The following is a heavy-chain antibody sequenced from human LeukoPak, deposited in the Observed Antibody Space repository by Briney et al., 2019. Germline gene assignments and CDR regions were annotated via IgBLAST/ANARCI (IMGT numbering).Heavy chain of an antibody. J-gene: IGHJ4*02. Sequence: GGSLRLSCAASGFTFSNYAMSWVRQAPGKGLEWVSAIYTDGGTYYADSVKGRFTISRDTSKNTLYLQMNSLTVEDTAVYYCARDGGVGTTLGFDYWGQGTLVTVSS. CDR1: GFTFSNYA. CDR2: IYTDGGT. V-gene: IGHV3-66*01. CDR3: ARDGGVGTTLGFDY. D-gene: IGHD3-3*01.